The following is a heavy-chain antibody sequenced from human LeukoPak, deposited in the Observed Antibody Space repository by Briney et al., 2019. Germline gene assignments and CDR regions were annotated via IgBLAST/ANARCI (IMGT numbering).Heavy chain of an antibody. J-gene: IGHJ4*02. V-gene: IGHV4-34*01. CDR2: INHSGST. CDR1: GGSFSGYY. CDR3: ARQFEAYSYSLDY. Sequence: SETLSLTCAVYGGSFSGYYWSWLRQPPGKGLEWIGEINHSGSTNCNPSPKSRVTISVDTSKNQFSLKLSSVTAADTAVYYCARQFEAYSYSLDYWGQGALVTVSS. D-gene: IGHD5-18*01.